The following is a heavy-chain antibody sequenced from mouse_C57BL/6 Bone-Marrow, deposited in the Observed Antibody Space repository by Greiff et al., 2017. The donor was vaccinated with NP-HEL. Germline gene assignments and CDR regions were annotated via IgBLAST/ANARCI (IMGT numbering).Heavy chain of an antibody. CDR3: ASRRANWDPEGFAY. V-gene: IGHV1-55*01. D-gene: IGHD4-1*01. CDR2: IYPGSGST. J-gene: IGHJ3*01. Sequence: QVHVKQPGAELVKPGASVKMSCKASGYTFTSYWITWVKQRPGQGLEWIGDIYPGSGSTNYNEKFKSKATLTVDTSSSTAYMQLSSLTSEDSAVYYCASRRANWDPEGFAYWGQGTLVTVSA. CDR1: GYTFTSYW.